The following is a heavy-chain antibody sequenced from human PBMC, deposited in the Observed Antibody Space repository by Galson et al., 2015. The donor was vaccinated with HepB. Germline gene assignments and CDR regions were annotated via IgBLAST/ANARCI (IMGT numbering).Heavy chain of an antibody. Sequence: SLRLSCATSEFFFGAYTMHWVRQAPGKGLEWVAAVTKNGGTQFYADSVRGRFTISRDNSASTLSLEMSGLRVEDTALYYCVRDLIGTFAFDVWGQGTMVAVSS. J-gene: IGHJ3*01. V-gene: IGHV3-30-3*01. CDR2: VTKNGGTQ. CDR3: VRDLIGTFAFDV. D-gene: IGHD1-26*01. CDR1: EFFFGAYT.